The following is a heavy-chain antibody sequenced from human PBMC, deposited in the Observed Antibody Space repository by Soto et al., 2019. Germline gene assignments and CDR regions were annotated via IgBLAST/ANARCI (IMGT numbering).Heavy chain of an antibody. CDR1: GFTFSSYS. CDR3: ARGLPAAMVRGWFDP. CDR2: ISSSSSYI. D-gene: IGHD2-2*01. Sequence: EVQLVESGGGLVKPGGSLRLSCAASGFTFSSYSMNWVRQAPGKGLEWVSSISSSSSYIYYADSVKGRFTISRDNAKNSLYLQMNSLRAEDTAVYYCARGLPAAMVRGWFDPWGQGTLVTVSS. V-gene: IGHV3-21*01. J-gene: IGHJ5*02.